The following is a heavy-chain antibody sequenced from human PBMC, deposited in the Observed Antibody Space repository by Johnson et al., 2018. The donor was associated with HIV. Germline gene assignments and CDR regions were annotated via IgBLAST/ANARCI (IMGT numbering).Heavy chain of an antibody. D-gene: IGHD7-27*01. CDR3: AKGTGDKGTIPEDAFDI. CDR2: ISYDGSNK. V-gene: IGHV3-30*04. CDR1: GFTFSSYA. J-gene: IGHJ3*02. Sequence: QMLLVESGGGVVQPGGSLRLSCAASGFTFSSYAMHWVRHAPGKGLEWVAVISYDGSNKYYADSVKGRFTISRDNSKNTLYLQMNSLRAEDTALFYCAKGTGDKGTIPEDAFDIWGQGTMVTVSS.